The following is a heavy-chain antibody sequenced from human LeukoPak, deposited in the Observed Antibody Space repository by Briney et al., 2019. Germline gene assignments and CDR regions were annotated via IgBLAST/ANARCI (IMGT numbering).Heavy chain of an antibody. V-gene: IGHV4-61*02. CDR3: ARAMVGADYAMEY. D-gene: IGHD2-15*01. CDR2: TYTSGST. J-gene: IGHJ4*02. CDR1: GGSIRSDNYY. Sequence: PSETLSLTCTVSGGSIRSDNYYWNWIRQPAGKGLEWIGRTYTSGSTNYNPSLKSRVTISVDTSKNQFSLKLSSVTAADTAVYYCARAMVGADYAMEYWGQGTLVTVSS.